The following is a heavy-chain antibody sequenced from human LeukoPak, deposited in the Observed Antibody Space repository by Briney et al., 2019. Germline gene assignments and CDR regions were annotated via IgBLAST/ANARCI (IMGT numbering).Heavy chain of an antibody. CDR2: INHSGST. V-gene: IGHV4-34*01. Sequence: SETLSLTCAVYGGSFSGYYWSWIRQPPGKGLDWIGEINHSGSTNYNPSLKSRVTISVDTSKNQFSLKLSSVTAADTAVYYCARSRAYSNYYYYYYMDVWGKGTTVTVSS. J-gene: IGHJ6*03. CDR1: GGSFSGYY. D-gene: IGHD4-11*01. CDR3: ARSRAYSNYYYYYYMDV.